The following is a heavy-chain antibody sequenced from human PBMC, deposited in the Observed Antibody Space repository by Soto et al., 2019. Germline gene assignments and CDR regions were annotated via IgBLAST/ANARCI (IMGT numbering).Heavy chain of an antibody. CDR2: IYPGDSDT. D-gene: IGHD3-22*01. CDR3: ARPIDGFSYLFDY. V-gene: IGHV5-51*01. J-gene: IGHJ4*02. Sequence: GESLKISCRGSGYTFTSSWVAWVRQKPGQGLELIGIIYPGDSDTRYSPSFQGQVTISADKSIRTAYLQWSSLKASDTAIYYCARPIDGFSYLFDYWGQGTPVTVSS. CDR1: GYTFTSSW.